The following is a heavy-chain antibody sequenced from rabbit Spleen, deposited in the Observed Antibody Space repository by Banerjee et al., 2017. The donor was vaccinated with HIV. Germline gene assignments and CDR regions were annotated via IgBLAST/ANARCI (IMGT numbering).Heavy chain of an antibody. V-gene: IGHV1S7*01. J-gene: IGHJ4*01. Sequence: QSLEESGGGLVQPGGSLTLSCKASGFDFNNYYMTWVRQAPGKGLEWIGLTEPNFGTTYYASWVNGRFTISSHNAQNTLYLQLKSLTAADTATYFCARVGGVGVYGYATLWGPGTLSPS. CDR2: TEPNFGTT. CDR3: ARVGGVGVYGYATL. CDR1: GFDFNNYY. D-gene: IGHD6-1*01.